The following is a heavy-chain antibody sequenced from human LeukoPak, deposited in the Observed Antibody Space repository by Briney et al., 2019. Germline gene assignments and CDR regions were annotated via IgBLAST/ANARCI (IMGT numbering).Heavy chain of an antibody. CDR2: ISGSGGST. D-gene: IGHD6-13*01. V-gene: IGHV3-23*01. Sequence: QPGGSLRLSCAASGFTFSSYAMSWVRQAPGKGLEWVSAISGSGGSTYYADSVKGRFTISRDNSKNTLYLQMNSLRAEDTAVYYCASSIAAAGTFGYWGQGTLVTVSS. CDR3: ASSIAAAGTFGY. J-gene: IGHJ4*02. CDR1: GFTFSSYA.